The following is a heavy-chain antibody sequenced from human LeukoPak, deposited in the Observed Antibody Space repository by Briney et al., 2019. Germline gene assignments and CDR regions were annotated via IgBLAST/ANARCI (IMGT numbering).Heavy chain of an antibody. CDR1: GFTFSSYW. V-gene: IGHV3-7*01. CDR2: IKQDGSEK. CDR3: ARSARYYYGSGSYYRGPSNWFDP. J-gene: IGHJ5*02. D-gene: IGHD3-10*01. Sequence: PGGSLRLSCAASGFTFSSYWMSWVRQAPGKGLEWVANIKQDGSEKYYVDSVKGRFTISRDNAKNSLYLQMNSLRAEDTAAYYCARSARYYYGSGSYYRGPSNWFDPWGQGTLVTVSS.